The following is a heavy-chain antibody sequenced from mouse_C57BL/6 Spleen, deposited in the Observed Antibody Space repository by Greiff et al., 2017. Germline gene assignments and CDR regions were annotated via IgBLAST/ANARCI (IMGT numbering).Heavy chain of an antibody. CDR3: ARGRDYGYAMDY. D-gene: IGHD2-4*01. Sequence: VQLQQSGPELVKPGASVKISCKASGYAFSSSWMNWVKQRPGKGLEWIGRIYPGDGDTNYNGKFKGKATLTADKSSSTAYMQLSSLTSEDSAVYFGARGRDYGYAMDYWGQGTSVTVSS. J-gene: IGHJ4*01. V-gene: IGHV1-82*01. CDR1: GYAFSSSW. CDR2: IYPGDGDT.